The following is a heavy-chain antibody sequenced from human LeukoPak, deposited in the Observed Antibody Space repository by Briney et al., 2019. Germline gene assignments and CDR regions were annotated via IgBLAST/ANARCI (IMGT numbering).Heavy chain of an antibody. J-gene: IGHJ3*02. CDR1: GFTFSSYA. V-gene: IGHV3-23*01. Sequence: PGGSLRLSCAASGFTFSSYAMNWVRQAPGKGLEWVSAISGSGGSTYYADSVKGRFTISRDTSKNTLDLQMNSLRAEDTAVYYCAKAIGIQLWLVGAFDIWGQGTMVTVSS. CDR3: AKAIGIQLWLVGAFDI. CDR2: ISGSGGST. D-gene: IGHD5-18*01.